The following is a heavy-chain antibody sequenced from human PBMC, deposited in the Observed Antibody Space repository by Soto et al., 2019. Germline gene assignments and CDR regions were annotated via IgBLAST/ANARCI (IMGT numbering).Heavy chain of an antibody. J-gene: IGHJ4*02. D-gene: IGHD4-17*01. CDR2: ISAYNGNT. V-gene: IGHV1-18*01. CDR3: ARDMTTVTTGGFDY. CDR1: GYTFTSYG. Sequence: GASVKVSCKASGYTFTSYGISWVRQAPGQGLKWMGWISAYNGNTNYAQKLQGRVTMTTDTSTSTAYMELRSLRSDDTAVYYCARDMTTVTTGGFDYWGQGTLVTVSS.